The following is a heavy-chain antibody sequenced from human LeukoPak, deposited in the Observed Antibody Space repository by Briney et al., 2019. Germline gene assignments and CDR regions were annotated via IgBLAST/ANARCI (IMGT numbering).Heavy chain of an antibody. V-gene: IGHV3-7*01. CDR2: IKQDGSEK. J-gene: IGHJ4*02. CDR3: ARNIAAAAPYHFDY. Sequence: GGSLRLSCAASGFTFSSYWMSWVRQAPGKGLEWVANIKQDGSEKYYVDSVKGRFTISRDNAKNSLYLQMNSLRAEDTAVYYCARNIAAAAPYHFDYWGQGTLVTVSS. D-gene: IGHD6-13*01. CDR1: GFTFSSYW.